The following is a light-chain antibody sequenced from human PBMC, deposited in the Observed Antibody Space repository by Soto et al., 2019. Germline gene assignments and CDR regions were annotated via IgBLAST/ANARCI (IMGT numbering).Light chain of an antibody. CDR2: GAS. V-gene: IGKV1-39*01. CDR3: QQSNSIPPWT. J-gene: IGKJ1*01. Sequence: IQMTQSPSSLSASVGDRVTITCRASQSISKYLNWYQHKPGKGPKLLIYGASTLQSGVPSRFSGSGSGTDFTLTISSLQPEDVATYYCQQSNSIPPWTFGQGTKVDI. CDR1: QSISKY.